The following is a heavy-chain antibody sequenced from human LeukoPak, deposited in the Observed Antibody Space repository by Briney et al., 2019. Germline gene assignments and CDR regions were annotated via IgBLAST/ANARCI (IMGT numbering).Heavy chain of an antibody. CDR1: GGSFSGYY. Sequence: PSETLSLTCAVYGGSFSGYYWSWIRQPPGKGLEWIGEINHSGSTNYSPSLKSRVTISVDTSKNQFSLKLSSVTAADTAVYYCARGATPGSGSRNWFDPWGQGTLVTVSS. V-gene: IGHV4-34*01. D-gene: IGHD3-10*01. J-gene: IGHJ5*02. CDR3: ARGATPGSGSRNWFDP. CDR2: INHSGST.